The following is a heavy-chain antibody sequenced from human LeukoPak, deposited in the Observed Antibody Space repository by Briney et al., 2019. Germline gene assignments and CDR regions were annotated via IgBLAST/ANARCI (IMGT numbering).Heavy chain of an antibody. CDR2: ISGSGGST. V-gene: IGHV3-23*01. CDR3: AKDRDIVVVTAPHYGMDV. J-gene: IGHJ6*02. Sequence: GGSLRLSCTASGFTFSSYAISWVRQAPGKGLEWVSAISGSGGSTYYADSVKGRFTISRENSKNTLYLQMNSLRAEDTAVYYCAKDRDIVVVTAPHYGMDVWGQGTTVTVSS. CDR1: GFTFSSYA. D-gene: IGHD2-21*02.